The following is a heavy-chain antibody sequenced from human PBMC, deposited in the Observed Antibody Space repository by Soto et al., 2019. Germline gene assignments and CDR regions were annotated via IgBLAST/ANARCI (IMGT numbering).Heavy chain of an antibody. V-gene: IGHV3-7*01. J-gene: IGHJ4*02. CDR3: TRYLDF. CDR2: INQDGSEK. Sequence: GVSLRVCSTASGFTFGNSWMDWVRQTPGKGLEWVANINQDGSEKNYVDSVKGRFTISRDNAKNSLFLQMSSLTAEDSGLYYCTRYLDFWGQGTLVTVSS. CDR1: GFTFGNSW.